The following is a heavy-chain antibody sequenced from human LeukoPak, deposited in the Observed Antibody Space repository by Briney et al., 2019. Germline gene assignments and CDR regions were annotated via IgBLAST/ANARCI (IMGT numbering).Heavy chain of an antibody. CDR1: GFTFSSYG. CDR2: IWYDGSNK. J-gene: IGHJ6*02. D-gene: IGHD2-2*01. CDR3: ARDLGPAYYYYGMDV. Sequence: PGGSLRLSCAASGFTFSSYGMHWVRQAPGKGLEWVAVIWYDGSNKYYADSVKGRFTISRDNSKNTLYLQMNSLRAEDTAVYYCARDLGPAYYYYGMDVWGQGTTVTVSS. V-gene: IGHV3-30*19.